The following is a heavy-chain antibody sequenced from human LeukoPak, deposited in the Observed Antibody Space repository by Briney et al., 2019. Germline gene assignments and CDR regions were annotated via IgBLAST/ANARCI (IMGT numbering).Heavy chain of an antibody. J-gene: IGHJ5*02. Sequence: SETLSLTCTVSGGSISSYYWSWIRQPPGKGLEWIGYIYYSGSTNYNPSLKSRVTISVDTSKNQFSLKLSSVTAADTAVCYCARLGSTWYENWFDPWGQGTLVTVSS. CDR2: IYYSGST. CDR3: ARLGSTWYENWFDP. V-gene: IGHV4-59*08. CDR1: GGSISSYY. D-gene: IGHD6-13*01.